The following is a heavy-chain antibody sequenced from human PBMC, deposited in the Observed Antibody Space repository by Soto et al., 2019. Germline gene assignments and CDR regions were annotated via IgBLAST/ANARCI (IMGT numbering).Heavy chain of an antibody. CDR3: ARNHYCSSTSCYYGPYYYGMDV. D-gene: IGHD2-2*01. V-gene: IGHV1-3*01. J-gene: IGHJ6*02. Sequence: ASVKVSCKASGYTFTSYAMHWVRQAPGQRLEWMGWINAGNGNTKYSQKFQGRVTITRDTSASTAYMELSSLRSEDTAVYYCARNHYCSSTSCYYGPYYYGMDVRGQVTKVTVS. CDR1: GYTFTSYA. CDR2: INAGNGNT.